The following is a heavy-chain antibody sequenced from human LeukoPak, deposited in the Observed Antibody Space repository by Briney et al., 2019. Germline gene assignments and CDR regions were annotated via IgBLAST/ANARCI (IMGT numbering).Heavy chain of an antibody. Sequence: GASVKVSCKASGYTFTGYYMHWVRQAPGQGLEXXXWINPNSGGTNYAQKFQGRVTMTRDTSISTAYMELSRLRSDDTAVYYCARELYYYDSSGYYPLDYWGQGTLVTVSS. V-gene: IGHV1-2*02. CDR3: ARELYYYDSSGYYPLDY. CDR1: GYTFTGYY. CDR2: INPNSGGT. J-gene: IGHJ4*02. D-gene: IGHD3-22*01.